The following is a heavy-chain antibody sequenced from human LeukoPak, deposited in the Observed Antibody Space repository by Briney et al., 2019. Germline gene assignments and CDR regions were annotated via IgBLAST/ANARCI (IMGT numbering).Heavy chain of an antibody. CDR1: GYTFTRYY. Sequence: ASVKVSCKASGYTFTRYYMHWVRQAPGQGLEWMGIINPSGGSTSYAQKFQGRVTMTRDTSTSTVYMELSSLRSEDTAVYYCARALILVRPHAITMDVLGYWGQGTLVTVSS. CDR3: ARALILVRPHAITMDVLGY. J-gene: IGHJ4*02. D-gene: IGHD3-10*01. CDR2: INPSGGST. V-gene: IGHV1-46*01.